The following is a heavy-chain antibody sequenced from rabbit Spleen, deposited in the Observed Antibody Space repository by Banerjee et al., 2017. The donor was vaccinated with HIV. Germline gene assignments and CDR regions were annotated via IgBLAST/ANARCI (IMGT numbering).Heavy chain of an antibody. Sequence: QSLEESGGGLVQPGGTLTLTCTASGFSFSSSDYMSWVRQAPGKGLEWIGCIYTGNGGTYYASWAKGRFTVSKTSSTTVTLQMTSLTAADTATYFCARDAGTSFSTYGMDLWGPGTLVTVS. V-gene: IGHV1S40*01. D-gene: IGHD8-1*01. J-gene: IGHJ6*01. CDR3: ARDAGTSFSTYGMDL. CDR1: GFSFSSSDY. CDR2: IYTGNGGT.